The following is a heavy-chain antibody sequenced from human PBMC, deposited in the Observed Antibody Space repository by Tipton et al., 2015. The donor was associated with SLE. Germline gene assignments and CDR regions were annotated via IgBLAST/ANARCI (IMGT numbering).Heavy chain of an antibody. Sequence: GSLRLSCAASGFTVSSNYMSWVRQAPGKGLEWVSVIYSGGSTYYADSVKGRFTISRDNSKNTLYLQMNSLRAEDTAVYYCARLVLLSGYFQHWGQGTLVTVSS. CDR1: GFTVSSNY. D-gene: IGHD3-10*01. CDR3: ARLVLLSGYFQH. V-gene: IGHV3-53*01. J-gene: IGHJ1*01. CDR2: IYSGGST.